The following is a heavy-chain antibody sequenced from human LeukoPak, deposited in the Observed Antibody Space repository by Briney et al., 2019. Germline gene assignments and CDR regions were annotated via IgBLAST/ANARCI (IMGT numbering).Heavy chain of an antibody. D-gene: IGHD3-22*01. V-gene: IGHV1-18*01. CDR1: GYTFTSYG. CDR2: ISAYNGNT. J-gene: IGHJ4*02. Sequence: ASVKVSCKASGYTFTSYGISWVRQAPGQGLEWMGWISAYNGNTNYAQKLQGRVTMTTDTSTSTAYMELRSLRSDDTAVYYCARVRGYYYDSSGPLWYWGQGTLVTVSS. CDR3: ARVRGYYYDSSGPLWY.